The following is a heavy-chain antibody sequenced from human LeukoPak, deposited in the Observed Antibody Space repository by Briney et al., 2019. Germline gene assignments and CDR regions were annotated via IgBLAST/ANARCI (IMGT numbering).Heavy chain of an antibody. CDR2: ISSNGGST. D-gene: IGHD2-21*01. J-gene: IGHJ4*02. CDR3: VADAAIHVVREAISPFDY. V-gene: IGHV3-64D*06. CDR1: ALTFSTYA. Sequence: GGSLRLSCSASALTFSTYAMHWDSQAPGKGLEYVSAISSNGGSTYYADSVKGRFTISRDNSKNTLYLQMSSLRADDTAVYYCVADAAIHVVREAISPFDYWGQGTLVTVSS.